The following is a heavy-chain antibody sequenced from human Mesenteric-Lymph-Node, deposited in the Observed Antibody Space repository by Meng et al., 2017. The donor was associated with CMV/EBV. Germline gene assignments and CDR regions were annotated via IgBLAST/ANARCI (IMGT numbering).Heavy chain of an antibody. CDR1: GFTFSNYW. CDR2: INGDGSST. CDR3: ARGFRFLEWFCDY. D-gene: IGHD3-3*01. V-gene: IGHV3-74*01. Sequence: GGSLRLSCEASGFTFSNYWVHWVRQAPGKGLVWVSRINGDGSSTTYADSVKGRFTISRDNAKITLYLQMNSLRVEDTAVYYCARGFRFLEWFCDYWGQGTLVTVSS. J-gene: IGHJ4*02.